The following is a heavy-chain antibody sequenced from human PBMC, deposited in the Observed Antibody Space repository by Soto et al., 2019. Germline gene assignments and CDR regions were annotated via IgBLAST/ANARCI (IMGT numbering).Heavy chain of an antibody. CDR2: ISGSGSST. Sequence: EVQLLESGGGLVQPGGSLRLSCAASGFTFSSYAMSWVRQAPGKGLEWVSAISGSGSSTYYADSVKGRFTISRDNSKNTLYLQMNSLRAEDTAVYYCARDDLVGLQYYYYGMDVWGQGTTVTVSS. J-gene: IGHJ6*02. CDR1: GFTFSSYA. CDR3: ARDDLVGLQYYYYGMDV. V-gene: IGHV3-23*01. D-gene: IGHD4-4*01.